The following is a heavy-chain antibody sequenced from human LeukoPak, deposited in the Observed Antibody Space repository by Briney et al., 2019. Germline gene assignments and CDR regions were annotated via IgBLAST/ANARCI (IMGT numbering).Heavy chain of an antibody. D-gene: IGHD3-22*01. CDR3: ARTAGYYDSSGYYPDY. CDR2: IIPILGIA. CDR1: GCTFSSYA. J-gene: IGHJ4*02. Sequence: GASVKVTCKASGCTFSSYAISWVRQAPGQGLEWMGRIIPILGIANYAQKFQGRVTITADKSTSTAYMELRSLRSDDTAVYYCARTAGYYDSSGYYPDYWGQGTLVTVSS. V-gene: IGHV1-69*04.